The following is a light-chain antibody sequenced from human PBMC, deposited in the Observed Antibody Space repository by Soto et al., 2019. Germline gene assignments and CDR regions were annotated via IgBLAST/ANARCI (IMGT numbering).Light chain of an antibody. Sequence: VMIKQPASLAGSSGEKGTTNCSTGKRVLCSSNNMNYLAWYQQQQGQPPPLLIYWAATRESGVADRFSGSGSGTDFTLTISSLQAEDVAVYYCQQYYSSPPFTFGPGTKVDIK. CDR3: QQYYSSPPFT. J-gene: IGKJ3*01. CDR2: WAA. CDR1: KRVLCSSNNMNY. V-gene: IGKV4-1*01.